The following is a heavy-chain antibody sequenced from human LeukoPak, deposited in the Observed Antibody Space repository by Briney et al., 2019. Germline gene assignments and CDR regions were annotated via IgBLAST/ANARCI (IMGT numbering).Heavy chain of an antibody. CDR2: MNPNSGNT. Sequence: ASVKVSCKASGCTFTSYDINWVRQATGQGLEWMGWMNPNSGNTGYAQKFQGRVTMTRNTSISTAYMELSSLRSEDTAVYYCASSPYYDFWSGYSSPNWFDPWGQGTLVTVSS. D-gene: IGHD3-3*01. V-gene: IGHV1-8*01. CDR1: GCTFTSYD. J-gene: IGHJ5*02. CDR3: ASSPYYDFWSGYSSPNWFDP.